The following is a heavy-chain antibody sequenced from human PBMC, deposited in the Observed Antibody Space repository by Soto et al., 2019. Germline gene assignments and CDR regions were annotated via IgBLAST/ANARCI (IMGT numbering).Heavy chain of an antibody. V-gene: IGHV1-58*02. CDR2: IVVGSGNT. CDR1: GFTFSNSA. D-gene: IGHD5-12*01. Sequence: ASVKVSCKASGFTFSNSAMQWVRQARGQRLEWIGWIVVGSGNTNFAQKFRERVTITRDMSTSTAYMELSSLRSEDTAVYYCAREGYSGYDYQYNWFDPWG. J-gene: IGHJ5*02. CDR3: AREGYSGYDYQYNWFDP.